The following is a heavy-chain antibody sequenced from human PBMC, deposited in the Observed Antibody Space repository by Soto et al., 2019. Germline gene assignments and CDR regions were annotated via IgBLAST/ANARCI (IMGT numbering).Heavy chain of an antibody. Sequence: EVQLMDSGGGLVQPGGSLKLSCAASGFTFRGAAMHWVRQASGKGLEWVGRIRSKTNSYATSYTASVKGRFTISRDDSKNTTSLQMISLIIEDTAVYYCTRQYYDFWSGQGLGGMDVWGQGTTVTVSS. CDR2: IRSKTNSYAT. CDR3: TRQYYDFWSGQGLGGMDV. J-gene: IGHJ6*02. V-gene: IGHV3-73*01. D-gene: IGHD3-3*01. CDR1: GFTFRGAA.